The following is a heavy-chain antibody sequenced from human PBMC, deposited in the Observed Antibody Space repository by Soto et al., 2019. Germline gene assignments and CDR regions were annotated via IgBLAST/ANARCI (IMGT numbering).Heavy chain of an antibody. Sequence: EVQLVESGGGLVKPGGSLRLSCAASGFTFSNAWISWVRQAPGKGLEWVGRIKSKTDGGTTDYAAPVKGRFTISRDDSKNTVYLQMNSLKTEDTAVYYCTTEYYDFLSGYLPGQIDAFDIWCQGRMVTVSS. D-gene: IGHD3-3*01. CDR2: IKSKTDGGTT. V-gene: IGHV3-15*01. CDR3: TTEYYDFLSGYLPGQIDAFDI. J-gene: IGHJ3*02. CDR1: GFTFSNAW.